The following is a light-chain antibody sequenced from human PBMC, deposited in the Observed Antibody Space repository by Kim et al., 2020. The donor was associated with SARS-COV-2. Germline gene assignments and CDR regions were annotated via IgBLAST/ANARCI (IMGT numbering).Light chain of an antibody. V-gene: IGLV3-19*01. J-gene: IGLJ2*01. CDR1: SLRSYY. CDR2: GKN. Sequence: VAWGQTVRITCQGDSLRSYYATWYQQKPGQAPILVIYGKNNRPSGIPDRFSGSSSGDTASLTITGTQAGDEADYYCNSRDSNDNVVFGGGTQLTVL. CDR3: NSRDSNDNVV.